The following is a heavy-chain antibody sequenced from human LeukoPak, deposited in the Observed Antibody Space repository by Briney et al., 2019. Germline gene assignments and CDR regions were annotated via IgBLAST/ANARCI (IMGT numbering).Heavy chain of an antibody. CDR2: IYPGDSDA. CDR1: GYSFTTYR. J-gene: IGHJ4*02. Sequence: GESLKISCKASGYSFTTYRIGWVRQMPGKGLEWMGIIYPGDSDARYSPSFQGQVTISVDKSISTAYLQWSSLKASDTAVYYCARLPAMSIGRGGDCWGQGTLVTVSS. D-gene: IGHD2-2*01. CDR3: ARLPAMSIGRGGDC. V-gene: IGHV5-51*01.